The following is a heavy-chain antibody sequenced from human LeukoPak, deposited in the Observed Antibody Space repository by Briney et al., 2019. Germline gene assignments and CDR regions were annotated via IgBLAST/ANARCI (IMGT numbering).Heavy chain of an antibody. V-gene: IGHV4-39*07. CDR3: AREMATKEFYFDY. Sequence: SETLSLTCTVSGGSISSSSYYWGWIRQPPGKGLEWIGSIYYSGSTYYNPSLKSRVTISVDTSKKQFSLKLSSVTAADTAVYYCAREMATKEFYFDYWGQGTLVTVSS. J-gene: IGHJ4*02. CDR2: IYYSGST. D-gene: IGHD5-24*01. CDR1: GGSISSSSYY.